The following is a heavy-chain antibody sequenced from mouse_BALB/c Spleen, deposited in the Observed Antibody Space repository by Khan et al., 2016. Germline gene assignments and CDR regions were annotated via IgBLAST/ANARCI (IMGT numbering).Heavy chain of an antibody. Sequence: VQLQQPGAELVRSGASVKLSCTASAFNIKDYYIHWVKQRPEQGLEWIGWIDPESGDTEYVPKFQGKATVTVDTSSNTAYLQLSSLTSEDSAVYYCNAIYYGNYIYFDYWGQGTTLTVSS. J-gene: IGHJ2*01. CDR1: AFNIKDYY. CDR3: NAIYYGNYIYFDY. V-gene: IGHV14-4*02. D-gene: IGHD2-1*01. CDR2: IDPESGDT.